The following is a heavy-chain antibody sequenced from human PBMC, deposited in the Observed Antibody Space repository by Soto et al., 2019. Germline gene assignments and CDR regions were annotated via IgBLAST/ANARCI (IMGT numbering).Heavy chain of an antibody. CDR2: IIPIFGTA. D-gene: IGHD3-22*01. J-gene: IGHJ3*02. CDR1: GGTFSSYA. V-gene: IGHV1-69*13. Sequence: ASVKVSCKASGGTFSSYAISWVRQAPGQGLEWMGGIIPIFGTANYAQKFQGRVTITADESTSTAYMELSSLRSEDTAVYYCARVLYGDTMIVGDDAFDIWGQGTMVTVSS. CDR3: ARVLYGDTMIVGDDAFDI.